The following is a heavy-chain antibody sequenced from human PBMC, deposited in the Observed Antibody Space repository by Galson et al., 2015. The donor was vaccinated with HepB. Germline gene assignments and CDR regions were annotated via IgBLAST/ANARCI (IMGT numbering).Heavy chain of an antibody. CDR1: GFALSRYA. J-gene: IGHJ4*02. D-gene: IGHD5-18*01. CDR2: ISYDGSRK. CDR3: VKALMGYGWNIPDF. Sequence: SLRLSCAASGFALSRYAMHWVRQAPGKGLEWAAVISYDGSRKFYADSVKGRFTISKDTSSNTLYLQMNSLRAEDTAIYYCVKALMGYGWNIPDFWGQGTLVTVSS. V-gene: IGHV3-30*18.